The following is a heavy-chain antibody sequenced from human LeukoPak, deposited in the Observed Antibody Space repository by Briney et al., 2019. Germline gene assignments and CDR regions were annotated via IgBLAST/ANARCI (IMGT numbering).Heavy chain of an antibody. J-gene: IGHJ5*02. CDR1: GFTFTNYA. V-gene: IGHV3-23*01. D-gene: IGHD4-17*01. CDR2: ISGSGVTT. Sequence: GGSLRLSCAASGFTFTNYAMNWVRQAPGKGLEWVSGISGSGVTTYYADSVKGRFTISRDNSKNMLYLQMNTLRAEDTAVYYCAKDTVFGEPNWFDPWGQGTLVTVSS. CDR3: AKDTVFGEPNWFDP.